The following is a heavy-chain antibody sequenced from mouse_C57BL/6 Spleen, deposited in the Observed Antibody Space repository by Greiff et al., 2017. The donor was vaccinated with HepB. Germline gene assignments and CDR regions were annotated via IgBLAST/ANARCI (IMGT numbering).Heavy chain of an antibody. CDR3: ARLRPSYAMDY. J-gene: IGHJ4*01. Sequence: VQLQQPGAELVMPGASVKLSCKASGYTFTSYWMHWVKQRPGQGLEWIGEIDPSDSYTNYNQKFKGKSTLTVDKSSSTAYMQLSSLTSEDSAVYYCARLRPSYAMDYWGQGTSVTVSS. CDR1: GYTFTSYW. V-gene: IGHV1-69*01. CDR2: IDPSDSYT. D-gene: IGHD1-2*01.